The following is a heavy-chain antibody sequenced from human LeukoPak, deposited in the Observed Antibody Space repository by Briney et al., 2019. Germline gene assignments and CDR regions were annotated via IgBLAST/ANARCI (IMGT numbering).Heavy chain of an antibody. CDR2: IYYSGST. CDR1: GGSISSSSYY. Sequence: NPSETLSLTCTVSGGSISSSSYYWGWIRQPPGKGLEWIGSIYYSGSTYYNPSLKSRVTISVDTSKNQFSLKLSSVTAADTAVYYCARASRIAVAPGDYYYYGMDVWGQGTTVTVSS. CDR3: ARASRIAVAPGDYYYYGMDV. V-gene: IGHV4-39*07. D-gene: IGHD6-19*01. J-gene: IGHJ6*02.